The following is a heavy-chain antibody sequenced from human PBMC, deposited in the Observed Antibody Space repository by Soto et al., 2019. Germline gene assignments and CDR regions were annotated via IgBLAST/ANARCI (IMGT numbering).Heavy chain of an antibody. D-gene: IGHD5-18*01. CDR2: ITWDGIDI. J-gene: IGHJ4*02. CDR3: AKDGTAWH. Sequence: EVQLVESGGGVVQPGGSLRLSCTASGFTFGDYTMHWVRQAPGKGLEWVSLITWDGIDIEYADSVRGRSTISRDNSQTSLYPQMNGLRHEDTAFYYCAKDGTAWHWGQGTLVTVSS. V-gene: IGHV3-43*01. CDR1: GFTFGDYT.